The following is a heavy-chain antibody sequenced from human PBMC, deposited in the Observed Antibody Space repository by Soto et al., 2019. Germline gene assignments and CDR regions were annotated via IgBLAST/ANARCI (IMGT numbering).Heavy chain of an antibody. CDR3: AGGKRDYYDSSGHPFDY. CDR1: GGTFSSYA. J-gene: IGHJ4*02. Sequence: SVKVSCKASGGTFSSYATSWVRQAPGQGLEWMGGIIPIFGTANYAQKFKGRVTITADESTSTAYMELSSLRSEDTAVYYCAGGKRDYYDSSGHPFDYWGQGTLVTVSS. CDR2: IIPIFGTA. D-gene: IGHD3-22*01. V-gene: IGHV1-69*13.